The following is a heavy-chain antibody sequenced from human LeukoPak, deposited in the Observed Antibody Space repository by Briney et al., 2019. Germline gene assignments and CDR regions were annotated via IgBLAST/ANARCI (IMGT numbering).Heavy chain of an antibody. CDR2: ISGSGGST. V-gene: IGHV3-23*01. CDR1: GFTFSSYA. J-gene: IGHJ4*02. D-gene: IGHD3-22*01. Sequence: GRSLRLSCAASGFTFSSYAMSWVRQAPGKGLEWVSAISGSGGSTYYADSVKGRFTISRDNSKNTLYLQMNSLRAEDTAVYYCAISDSSGYYYVWGQGTLVTVSS. CDR3: AISDSSGYYYV.